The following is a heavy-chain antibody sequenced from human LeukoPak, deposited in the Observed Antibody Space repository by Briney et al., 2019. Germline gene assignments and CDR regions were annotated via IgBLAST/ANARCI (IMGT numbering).Heavy chain of an antibody. Sequence: GGSLRLSCAASGFTFSSYAMHWVRQAPGKGLEWVAVISYDGSNKDYADSVKGRFTISRDNSKNTLYLQMNSLRAEDTAVYYCARDERVHRAAALDYWGQGTLVTVSS. J-gene: IGHJ4*02. CDR1: GFTFSSYA. D-gene: IGHD6-13*01. CDR2: ISYDGSNK. V-gene: IGHV3-30-3*01. CDR3: ARDERVHRAAALDY.